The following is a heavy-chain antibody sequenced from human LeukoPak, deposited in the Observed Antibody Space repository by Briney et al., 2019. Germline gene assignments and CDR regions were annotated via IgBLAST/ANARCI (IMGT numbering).Heavy chain of an antibody. CDR2: ISFDGSDK. CDR1: GFTFSSYA. J-gene: IGHJ4*02. V-gene: IGHV3-30*04. Sequence: PGGSLRLSCAASGFTFSSYATHWVRQAPGKGLEWVAVISFDGSDKYYADSVKGRFTISRDNSKNTLYLQMNSLRAEDTAVYYCANEIRPNDYWGQGTQVTVSS. CDR3: ANEIRPNDY. D-gene: IGHD4-17*01.